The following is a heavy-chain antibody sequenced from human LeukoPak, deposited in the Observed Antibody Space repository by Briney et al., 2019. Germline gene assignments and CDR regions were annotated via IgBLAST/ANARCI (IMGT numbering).Heavy chain of an antibody. V-gene: IGHV3-30*04. J-gene: IGHJ5*02. Sequence: GRSLRLSCAASGFTFSSYAMHWVRQAPGKGLEWVAVISYDGSNKYYADSVKGRFTISRDNSKNTLYLQMNSLRAEDTAVYYCATMVRRENWFDPWGQGTLVTVSS. CDR1: GFTFSSYA. CDR3: ATMVRRENWFDP. D-gene: IGHD3-10*01. CDR2: ISYDGSNK.